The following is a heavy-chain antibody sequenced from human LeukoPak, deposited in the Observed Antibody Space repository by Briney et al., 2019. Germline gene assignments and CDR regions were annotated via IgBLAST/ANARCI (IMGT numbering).Heavy chain of an antibody. J-gene: IGHJ4*02. V-gene: IGHV4-4*02. Sequence: PSGTLSLTCAVSGGSISSSNWWSWVRQPPGKGLEWIGEIYHSGSTNYNPSLKSRVTISVDKSKNQFSLKLRSVTAADTAVYYCAGDGKYSSGPFGYWGQGTLVTVSS. CDR3: AGDGKYSSGPFGY. D-gene: IGHD6-19*01. CDR1: GGSISSSNW. CDR2: IYHSGST.